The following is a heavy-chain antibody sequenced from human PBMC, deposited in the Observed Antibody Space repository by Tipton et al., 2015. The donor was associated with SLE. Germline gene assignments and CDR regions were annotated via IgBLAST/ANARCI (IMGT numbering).Heavy chain of an antibody. CDR2: INSDGSST. CDR3: ARVSRARFGNDAFDV. Sequence: SLRLSCAASGFTFSSYWMHWVRQAPGKGLVWVSRINSDGSSTSYADSVKGRFTISRDNAKNTLYLQMNSLRAEDTAVYYCARVSRARFGNDAFDVWGQGTLVTVSS. V-gene: IGHV3-74*01. CDR1: GFTFSSYW. D-gene: IGHD3-3*01. J-gene: IGHJ3*01.